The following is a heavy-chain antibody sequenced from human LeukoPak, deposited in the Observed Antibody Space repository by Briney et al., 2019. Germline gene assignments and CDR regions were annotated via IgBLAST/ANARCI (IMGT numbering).Heavy chain of an antibody. D-gene: IGHD2-21*01. CDR1: GFTFSSYS. CDR3: ARAPYCGGDCYRAFDY. Sequence: GGSLRLSCAASGFTFSSYSMNWVRQAPGKGLEWVSYISSSSSTIYYADSVKGRFTISRDNAKNSLYLQMNSLRDEDTAGYYCARAPYCGGDCYRAFDYWGQGTLVTVSS. J-gene: IGHJ4*02. CDR2: ISSSSSTI. V-gene: IGHV3-48*02.